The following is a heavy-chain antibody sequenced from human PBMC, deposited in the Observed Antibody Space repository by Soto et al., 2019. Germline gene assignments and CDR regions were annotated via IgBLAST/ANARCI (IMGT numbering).Heavy chain of an antibody. D-gene: IGHD1-1*01. CDR1: GGSISSGGYY. J-gene: IGHJ6*03. V-gene: IGHV4-31*03. Sequence: SEILSLTCTVSGGSISSGGYYWSWIRQHPGKGLEWIGYIYYSGSTYYNPSLKSRVTISVDTSKNQFSLKLSSVTAAGTAVYYCGTGIYYYYMDVWGKGTTVTVSS. CDR3: GTGIYYYYMDV. CDR2: IYYSGST.